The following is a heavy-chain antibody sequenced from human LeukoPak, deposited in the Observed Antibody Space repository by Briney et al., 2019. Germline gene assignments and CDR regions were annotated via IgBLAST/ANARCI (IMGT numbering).Heavy chain of an antibody. CDR3: ARSGHSYGFGY. CDR2: MKQDGSEK. J-gene: IGHJ4*02. CDR1: GFTFSSYW. D-gene: IGHD5-18*01. Sequence: PGGSLRLSCAASGFTFSSYWMTWVRQAPGKGLEWVANMKQDGSEKYYVDSVKGRFTISRDNAKNSLYLQMNSLRAEDTAVYYCARSGHSYGFGYWGQGTLVTVSS. V-gene: IGHV3-7*01.